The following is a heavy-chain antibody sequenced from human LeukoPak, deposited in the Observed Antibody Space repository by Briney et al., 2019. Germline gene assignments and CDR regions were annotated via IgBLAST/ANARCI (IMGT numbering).Heavy chain of an antibody. CDR1: GFSLSGYW. J-gene: IGHJ4*02. CDR3: ARDFTLGSSSFDY. D-gene: IGHD3-10*01. V-gene: IGHV3-21*01. Sequence: GGSLRLSCAASGFSLSGYWMTWVRQAPGKGLEWVSSISSSSSYIYYADSVKGRFTISRDNAKNSLYLQMNSLRAEDTAVYYCARDFTLGSSSFDYWGQGTLVTVSS. CDR2: ISSSSSYI.